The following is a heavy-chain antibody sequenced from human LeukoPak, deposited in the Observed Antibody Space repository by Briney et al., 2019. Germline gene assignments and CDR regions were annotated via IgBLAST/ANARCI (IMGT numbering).Heavy chain of an antibody. CDR2: IMPLFGTA. J-gene: IGHJ5*02. Sequence: SVKVSCRTSGGTFNNSAISWVRQAPGQGLKWLGGIMPLFGTAGYAQKFQGRVTITKDESTRTVYLELTSLTSDDTAVYYCARDVHGDYGSGWFDPWGQGTLVSVSS. CDR3: ARDVHGDYGSGWFDP. D-gene: IGHD4-17*01. CDR1: GGTFNNSA. V-gene: IGHV1-69*05.